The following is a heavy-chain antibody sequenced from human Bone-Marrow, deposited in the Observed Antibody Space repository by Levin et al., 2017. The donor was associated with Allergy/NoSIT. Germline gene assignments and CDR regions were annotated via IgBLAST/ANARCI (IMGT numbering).Heavy chain of an antibody. CDR3: ARDVPSRDFWSGLYYFDY. V-gene: IGHV3-7*01. D-gene: IGHD3-3*01. Sequence: GGSLRLSCAASGFTFSSYWMSWVRQAPGKGLEWVANIKQDGSEKYYVDSVKGRFTISRDNAKNSLYLQMNSLRAEDTAVYYCARDVPSRDFWSGLYYFDYWGQGTLVTVSS. CDR2: IKQDGSEK. CDR1: GFTFSSYW. J-gene: IGHJ4*02.